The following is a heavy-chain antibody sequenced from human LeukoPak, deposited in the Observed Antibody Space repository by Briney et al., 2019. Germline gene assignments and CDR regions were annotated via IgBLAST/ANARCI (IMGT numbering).Heavy chain of an antibody. CDR1: GYSFTNYW. CDR3: ARAPGSSGWRQFDS. Sequence: GESLKISCKGSGYSFTNYWIAWVRRMPGKGLEWMGNMYPGDSDTRYSPSFQGQVTISADKSISTAFLQWSSLKASDTAMYHCARAPGSSGWRQFDSWGQGTLVTVSS. V-gene: IGHV5-51*01. D-gene: IGHD6-19*01. CDR2: MYPGDSDT. J-gene: IGHJ4*02.